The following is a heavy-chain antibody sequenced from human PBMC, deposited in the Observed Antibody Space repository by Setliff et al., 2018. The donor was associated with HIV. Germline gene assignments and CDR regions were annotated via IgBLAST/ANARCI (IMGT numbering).Heavy chain of an antibody. V-gene: IGHV1-2*02. J-gene: IGHJ4*02. CDR1: GYTFTDNF. Sequence: ASVKVSCKASGYTFTDNFIHWVRQAPGQGLEWMGWIGPRHADTRIAQRCRGRVSLTGDTSISTAYMELGGLHSDETYLYYCARQLSNTLDFWGQGELVTVSS. D-gene: IGHD1-1*01. CDR3: ARQLSNTLDF. CDR2: IGPRHADT.